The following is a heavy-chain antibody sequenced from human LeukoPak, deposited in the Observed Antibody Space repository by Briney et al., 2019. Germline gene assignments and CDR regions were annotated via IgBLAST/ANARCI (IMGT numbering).Heavy chain of an antibody. V-gene: IGHV3-23*01. Sequence: PGGSLRLSCAASGFTFSNHAMSWVRQAPGKGLEWVSAISGSGGSKYYADSVRGRFTISRDNFKNTLYPQLNSLRAEDTAVYYCAKVGSDYGEYFDYWGQGSLVTVSS. D-gene: IGHD4-17*01. J-gene: IGHJ4*02. CDR2: ISGSGGSK. CDR1: GFTFSNHA. CDR3: AKVGSDYGEYFDY.